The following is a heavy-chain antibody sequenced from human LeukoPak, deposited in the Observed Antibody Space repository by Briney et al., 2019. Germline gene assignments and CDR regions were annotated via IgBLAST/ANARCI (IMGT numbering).Heavy chain of an antibody. CDR1: GGSISSGDYY. Sequence: SQTLSLTCTVSGGSISSGDYYCRWIRQQPGKGLQGIGYIYYSGSTYYNQSLERRVTISVDTSKNPFSLKLSAVTASDTAVYDCARVLAVVVAATPSHLFDCWGQGTLVTVSS. J-gene: IGHJ4*02. D-gene: IGHD2-15*01. CDR2: IYYSGST. CDR3: ARVLAVVVAATPSHLFDC. V-gene: IGHV4-31*03.